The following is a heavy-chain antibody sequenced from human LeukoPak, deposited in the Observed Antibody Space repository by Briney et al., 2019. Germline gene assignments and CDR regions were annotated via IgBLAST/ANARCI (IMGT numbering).Heavy chain of an antibody. D-gene: IGHD6-19*01. J-gene: IGHJ4*02. CDR3: ARGIQPRLVPSYFDY. Sequence: SQTLSLTCTVSGGSITSGGYYWSWIRQPAGKGLEWIGRIYTSGSTNYNPSLKSRVTMSVDTSKNQFSLKLSSVTAADTAVYYCARGIQPRLVPSYFDYWGQGTLVTVSS. CDR2: IYTSGST. CDR1: GGSITSGGYY. V-gene: IGHV4-61*02.